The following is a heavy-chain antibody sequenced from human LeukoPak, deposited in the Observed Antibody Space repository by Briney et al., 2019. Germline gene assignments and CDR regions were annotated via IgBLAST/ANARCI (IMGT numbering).Heavy chain of an antibody. CDR3: ARDSSSWYGVYFDY. J-gene: IGHJ4*02. CDR2: ISAYNGNT. Sequence: ASVKVSCKASGYTFTSCGISWVRQAPGQGLEWMGWISAYNGNTNYAQKLQGRVTMTADTSTSTAYMELRSLRSDDTAVYYCARDSSSWYGVYFDYWGQGTLVTVSS. CDR1: GYTFTSCG. V-gene: IGHV1-18*01. D-gene: IGHD6-13*01.